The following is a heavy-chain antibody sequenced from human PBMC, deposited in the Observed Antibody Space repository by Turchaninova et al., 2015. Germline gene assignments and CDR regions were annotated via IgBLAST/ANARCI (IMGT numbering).Heavy chain of an antibody. CDR2: ISHDESKI. V-gene: IGHV3-30*03. D-gene: IGHD3-10*01. Sequence: VESWGGVVRPGTSLRLSCAASGVIFSSYGMHWVRQAPGKGLEWLAVISHDESKIFYRDSVRGRFTISRDNSKNTVYLQMKSLRREDTAVYYCGGITVNPDFWGQGIQVIVSS. J-gene: IGHJ4*02. CDR1: GVIFSSYG. CDR3: GGITVNPDF.